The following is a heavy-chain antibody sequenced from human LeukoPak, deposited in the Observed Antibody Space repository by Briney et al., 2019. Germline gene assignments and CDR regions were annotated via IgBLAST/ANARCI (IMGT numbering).Heavy chain of an antibody. CDR3: ARDTWELWEGAFDI. CDR2: IYNSGTT. V-gene: IGHV4-4*07. D-gene: IGHD1-26*01. CDR1: GGPLSSYH. Sequence: SETLSLTCTVCGGPLSSYHWIWIPQPAGRGVEGIGRIYNSGTTIYNTSLESRITMSVDTSKNHFSLKQNSVTAADTAVYYCARDTWELWEGAFDIWGQGTMVTVSS. J-gene: IGHJ3*02.